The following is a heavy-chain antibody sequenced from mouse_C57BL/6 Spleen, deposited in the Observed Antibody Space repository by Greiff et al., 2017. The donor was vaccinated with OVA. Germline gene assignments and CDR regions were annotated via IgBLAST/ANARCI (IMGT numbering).Heavy chain of an antibody. CDR1: GFTFSSYA. CDR2: ISSGGDYI. CDR3: TREGTAQATNYAMDY. V-gene: IGHV5-9-1*02. Sequence: EVKLVESGEGLVKPGGSLKLSCAASGFTFSSYAMSWVRQTPEKRLEWVAYISSGGDYIYYADTVKGRFTISRDNARNTLYLQMSSLKSEDTAMYYCTREGTAQATNYAMDYWGQGTSVTVSS. J-gene: IGHJ4*01. D-gene: IGHD3-2*02.